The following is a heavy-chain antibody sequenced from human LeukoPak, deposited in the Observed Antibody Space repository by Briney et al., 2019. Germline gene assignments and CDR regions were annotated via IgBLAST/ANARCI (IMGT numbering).Heavy chain of an antibody. J-gene: IGHJ4*02. Sequence: PGGSLRLSCAASGFTFDDYGTSWVRQAPGKGLEWVSGINWNGGSTGYADSVKGRFTISRDNAKNSLYLQMNSLRAEDTALYYCARDGYYDYVWGSYRLFDYWGQGTLVTVSS. V-gene: IGHV3-20*04. CDR1: GFTFDDYG. CDR3: ARDGYYDYVWGSYRLFDY. D-gene: IGHD3-16*02. CDR2: INWNGGST.